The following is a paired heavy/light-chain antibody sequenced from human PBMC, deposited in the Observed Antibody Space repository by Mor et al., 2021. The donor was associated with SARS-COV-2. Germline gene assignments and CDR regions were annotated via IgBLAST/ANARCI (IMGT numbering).Light chain of an antibody. Sequence: QSALTQPASVSGSPGQSITVSCTGTSRDVGGYNYVSWYQQHPGKAPKLMIYDVSKRPSGVSNRFSGSKSGYTASLTISGLQAEDEADYYCSSYTTSTNVVFGGGTKLTVL. CDR1: SRDVGGYNY. J-gene: IGLJ2*01. V-gene: IGLV2-14*03. CDR2: DVS. CDR3: SSYTTSTNVV.
Heavy chain of an antibody. D-gene: IGHD3-22*01. V-gene: IGHV3-23*01. J-gene: IGHJ4*02. CDR3: AEKKNNYESSGTYYDVPYFDY. CDR2: ISPGGTTT. CDR1: GFTFSNYA. Sequence: EVLLLESGGGLAQPGGSLRLSCAASGFTFSNYAMSWVRQAPGKGLEWVSTISPGGTTTYYADSVKGRFTISRDNSKNTLYLQMNSLRAEDTALYYCAEKKNNYESSGTYYDVPYFDYWGQGTVVTVSS.